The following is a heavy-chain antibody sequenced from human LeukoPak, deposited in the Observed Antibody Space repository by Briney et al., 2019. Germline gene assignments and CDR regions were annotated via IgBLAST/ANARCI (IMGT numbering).Heavy chain of an antibody. CDR3: AREEFGDPYYDSSGYYNDY. CDR2: IKQDGSEK. J-gene: IGHJ4*02. CDR1: GFTFSSYW. Sequence: GGSLRLSCAASGFTFSSYWMSWVRQAPGKGLEWVANIKQDGSEKYYVDSVKGRFTISRDNAKNSLYLQMNSLRAEDTAVYYCAREEFGDPYYDSSGYYNDYWGQGTLVTVSS. D-gene: IGHD3-22*01. V-gene: IGHV3-7*01.